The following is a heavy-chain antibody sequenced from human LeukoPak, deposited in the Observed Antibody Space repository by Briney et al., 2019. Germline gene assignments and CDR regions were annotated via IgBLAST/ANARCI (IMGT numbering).Heavy chain of an antibody. Sequence: GGSLRLSCAASGFTFSRYSMTWVRQAPGKGLEWIAYASNDDISYADSVKGRFTISRDNARNSLYLQMNSLRAEDTAVYYCARDNAWAFDYWGQGTLVTVS. CDR1: GFTFSRYS. J-gene: IGHJ4*02. CDR3: ARDNAWAFDY. D-gene: IGHD2-2*01. V-gene: IGHV3-48*01. CDR2: ASNDDI.